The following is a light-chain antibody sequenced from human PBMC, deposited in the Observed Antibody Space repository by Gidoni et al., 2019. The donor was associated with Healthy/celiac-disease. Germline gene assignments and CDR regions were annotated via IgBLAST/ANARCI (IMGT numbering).Light chain of an antibody. CDR1: QSVSSN. V-gene: IGKV3-15*01. J-gene: IGKJ1*01. Sequence: EIVMTQSPATLSVSPGERATLSCLANQSVSSNLAWYQQKPGQAPRLLIYGASTRATGIPARFSGSGSGTEFTLTISSLQSEDFAVYYCQQYNNWPPWTFGQGTKVEIK. CDR2: GAS. CDR3: QQYNNWPPWT.